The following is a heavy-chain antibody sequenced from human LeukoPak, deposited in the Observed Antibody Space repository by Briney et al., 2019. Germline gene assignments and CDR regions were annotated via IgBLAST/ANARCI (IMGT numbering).Heavy chain of an antibody. CDR2: ITPSGGT. CDR3: ARDRYGDGFAHFDY. V-gene: IGHV1-2*02. J-gene: IGHJ4*02. D-gene: IGHD5-24*01. Sequence: GASVKASCKASGYTFTSYAMHWVRQAPGQGLEWMAWITPSGGTNYPQKIQGRVAITRDTSITTAYMDLSRLTSDDTAVYYCARDRYGDGFAHFDYLGQGALVTVSS. CDR1: GYTFTSYA.